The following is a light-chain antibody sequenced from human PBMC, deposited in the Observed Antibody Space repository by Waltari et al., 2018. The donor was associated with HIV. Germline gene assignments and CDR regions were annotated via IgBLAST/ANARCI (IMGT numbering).Light chain of an antibody. CDR1: TSDVGAYNH. CDR2: EVV. Sequence: QSALTQPPSASGSPGQSVTISRLGTTSDVGAYNHVSWNQQHPGKAPKSLLYEVVKLPSVVPDRFSGSKSGNTASLTVFGLPADDEADYYCISYAGVDNRWVVGGGTFVTVL. V-gene: IGLV2-8*01. CDR3: ISYAGVDNRWV. J-gene: IGLJ3*02.